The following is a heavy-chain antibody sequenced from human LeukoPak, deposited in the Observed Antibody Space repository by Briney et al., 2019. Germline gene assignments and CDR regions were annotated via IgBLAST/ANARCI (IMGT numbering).Heavy chain of an antibody. J-gene: IGHJ4*02. Sequence: TGGSLRLXCAASGFTFSSYWMSWVRQAPGKGLESVANIKQDGSEKYSVDSVKGRFTISRDNAKNSLYLQMSSLRAEDTAVYYCARGPLRFLEGYWGQGTLVTVSS. V-gene: IGHV3-7*01. CDR3: ARGPLRFLEGY. D-gene: IGHD3-3*01. CDR2: IKQDGSEK. CDR1: GFTFSSYW.